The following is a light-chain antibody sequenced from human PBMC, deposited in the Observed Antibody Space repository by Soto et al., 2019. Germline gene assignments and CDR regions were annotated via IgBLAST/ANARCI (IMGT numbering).Light chain of an antibody. CDR1: QNVWTY. Sequence: DIQMTQSPSSLSASVGDRVSVTCRASQNVWTYLNWYQQKPGKAPKLLIHSASDLQSGVPSRFSGTGSGSDFTLTISSLQPEDFATYYCHQSFSIPRTFGQGTNLEI. V-gene: IGKV1-39*01. J-gene: IGKJ2*01. CDR2: SAS. CDR3: HQSFSIPRT.